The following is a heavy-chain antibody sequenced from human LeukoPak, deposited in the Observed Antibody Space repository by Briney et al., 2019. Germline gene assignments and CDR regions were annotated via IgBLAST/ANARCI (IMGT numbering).Heavy chain of an antibody. CDR3: ARRDGDPVDAFDM. J-gene: IGHJ3*02. V-gene: IGHV3-53*01. D-gene: IGHD4-17*01. CDR2: IYSGGST. Sequence: GSLRLSCGASWFTVSSNYMSWVRQAPGKGLEWVSVIYSGGSTYYADSVKGRFTIYRYNSKHTLYLQMNSLRAEDTAVYYCARRDGDPVDAFDMWGQGTMVTVSS. CDR1: WFTVSSNY.